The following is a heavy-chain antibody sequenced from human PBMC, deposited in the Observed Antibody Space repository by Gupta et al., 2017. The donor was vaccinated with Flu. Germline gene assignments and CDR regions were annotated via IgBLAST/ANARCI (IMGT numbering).Heavy chain of an antibody. D-gene: IGHD3-10*01. Sequence: QVQLQQWGAGLLKPSETLSLTCAVYGGSFSGYYWSWIRQPPGKGLEWIGEINHSGSTNYNPSLKSRVTISVDTSKNQFSLKLSSVTAADTAVYYCVGAARRYFPGKAREDAFDTWGQGTMVTVSS. CDR2: INHSGST. J-gene: IGHJ3*02. V-gene: IGHV4-34*01. CDR1: GGSFSGYY. CDR3: VGAARRYFPGKAREDAFDT.